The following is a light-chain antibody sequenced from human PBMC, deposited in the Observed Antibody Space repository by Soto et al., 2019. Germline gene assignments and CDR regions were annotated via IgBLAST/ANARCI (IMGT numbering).Light chain of an antibody. V-gene: IGKV3-15*01. Sequence: TLSQATVSLSRVERATXSCRASQSVGSSSLGWYQQKPGQAPRLLIYGASRGATGFPDRFSGSGSGTEFTLTISSLQSEDFAVYYCQEYNNWLITISLGT. CDR2: GAS. J-gene: IGKJ5*01. CDR3: QEYNNWLIT. CDR1: QSVGSS.